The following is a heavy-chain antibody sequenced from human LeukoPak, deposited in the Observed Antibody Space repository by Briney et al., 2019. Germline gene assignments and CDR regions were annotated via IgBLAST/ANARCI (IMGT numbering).Heavy chain of an antibody. CDR2: ISSSGSTI. Sequence: GGSLRLSCAASGFTFSDYYMSWIRQAPGKGLEWVSYISSSGSTIYYADSVKGRFTISRDNAKNSLYLQMNSRRDEDTAVYYCAREHFGAAGMGLNWFDPWGQGTLVTVFS. D-gene: IGHD3-3*01. V-gene: IGHV3-11*01. CDR3: AREHFGAAGMGLNWFDP. CDR1: GFTFSDYY. J-gene: IGHJ5*02.